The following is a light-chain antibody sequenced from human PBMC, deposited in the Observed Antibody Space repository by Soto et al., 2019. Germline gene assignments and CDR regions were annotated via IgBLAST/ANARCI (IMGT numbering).Light chain of an antibody. J-gene: IGKJ3*01. CDR1: QSISSY. Sequence: DIQMTQSPSSLSESVGDRVNIPCRASQSISSYLNRYQQKPGKAPKLLVYAASRLQSGIPSRFSGSGSGTDVALTISSLQPEEFPSYYCQRSFRSPCTLGPGNKVDMK. CDR2: AAS. V-gene: IGKV1-39*01. CDR3: QRSFRSPCT.